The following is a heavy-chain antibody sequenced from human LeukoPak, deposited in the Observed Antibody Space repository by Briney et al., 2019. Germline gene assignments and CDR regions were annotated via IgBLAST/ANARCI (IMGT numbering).Heavy chain of an antibody. V-gene: IGHV3-7*01. Sequence: GGSLRLSCAASGLSISGYWMTWVRQAPGKGPEWVGNIQHDGKVKNYVDSVRGRFTISRDNAKNSVYLQMTSLRAEDTAVYYCATGKGYSSSWYAFDYWGQGTLVTVSS. J-gene: IGHJ4*02. CDR2: IQHDGKVK. CDR3: ATGKGYSSSWYAFDY. CDR1: GLSISGYW. D-gene: IGHD6-13*01.